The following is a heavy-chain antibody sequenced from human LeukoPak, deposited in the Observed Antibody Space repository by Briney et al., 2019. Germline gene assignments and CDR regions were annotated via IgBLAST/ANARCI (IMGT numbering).Heavy chain of an antibody. J-gene: IGHJ4*02. CDR1: GFAFSTYW. CDR2: IKTDGGEE. V-gene: IGHV3-7*01. Sequence: GGSLRLSCAASGFAFSTYWMSWVRQAPGKGLEWVANIKTDGGEEYYVDSVKGRFTISRDNAKNSLYLQMNSLRAEDMAVYYCARALKDDFWSGYSTHYDYWGQGTLVTVSS. D-gene: IGHD3-3*01. CDR3: ARALKDDFWSGYSTHYDY.